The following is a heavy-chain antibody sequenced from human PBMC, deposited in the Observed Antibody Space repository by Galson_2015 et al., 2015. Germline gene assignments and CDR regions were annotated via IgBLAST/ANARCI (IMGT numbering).Heavy chain of an antibody. CDR1: GFSLSARGMG. V-gene: IGHV2-5*02. D-gene: IGHD2-15*01. CDR2: IYWDDDK. J-gene: IGHJ4*02. Sequence: PALVKPTQPLTVTCTFSGFSLSARGMGVGWIRQPPGKALEWLALIYWDDDKRYSPSLESRLTITKDTSKNQVVLTLTNVDPVDTATHFCAHNNYYTGWYFDVWGQGTLVTVSS. CDR3: AHNNYYTGWYFDV.